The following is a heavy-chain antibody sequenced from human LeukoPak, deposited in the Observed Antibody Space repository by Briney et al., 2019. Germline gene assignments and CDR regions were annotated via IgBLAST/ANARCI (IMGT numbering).Heavy chain of an antibody. Sequence: SETLSLTCAVYGGSFSGYYWSWIRQPPVKGLEWIGEINHSGSTNYNPSLKSRVTISVDTSKNQFSLKLSSVTAADTAVYYCARVVGPFDYWGQGTLVTVSS. V-gene: IGHV4-34*01. CDR1: GGSFSGYY. CDR3: ARVVGPFDY. J-gene: IGHJ4*02. CDR2: INHSGST.